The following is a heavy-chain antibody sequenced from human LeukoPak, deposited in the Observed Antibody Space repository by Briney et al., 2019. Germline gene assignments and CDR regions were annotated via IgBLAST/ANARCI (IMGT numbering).Heavy chain of an antibody. CDR3: ARLLGGY. Sequence: SETLSLTCAIYGGSFSAYYWNWIRQPPGKGLEWIGEINHSGSTNYNPSLKSRVTISVDTSKNQFSLKLSSVTAADTAVYYCARLLGGYWGQGTLVTVSS. J-gene: IGHJ4*02. CDR2: INHSGST. V-gene: IGHV4-34*01. CDR1: GGSFSAYY. D-gene: IGHD2/OR15-2a*01.